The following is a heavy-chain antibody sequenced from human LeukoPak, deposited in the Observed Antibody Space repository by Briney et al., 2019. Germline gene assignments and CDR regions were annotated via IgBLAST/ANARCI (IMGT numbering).Heavy chain of an antibody. CDR3: ARGLRTTVTTFYYYYMDV. CDR2: IIPIFGTA. J-gene: IGHJ6*03. CDR1: GYTFTSYY. D-gene: IGHD4-17*01. Sequence: ASVKVSCKASGYTFTSYYMHWVRQAPGQGLEWMGGIIPIFGTANYAQKFQGRVTITADKSTSTAYMELSSLRSEDTAVYYCARGLRTTVTTFYYYYMDVWGKGTTVTVSS. V-gene: IGHV1-69*06.